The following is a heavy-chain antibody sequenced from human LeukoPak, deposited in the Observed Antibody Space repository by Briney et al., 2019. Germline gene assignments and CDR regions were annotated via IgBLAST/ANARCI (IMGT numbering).Heavy chain of an antibody. Sequence: SQTLSLTCTVSGGSISSGTYHWSWIRQPAGKGLEWIGRIYTSGSTNYNPSLKSRVTISVDTSKNQFSLKLSSVTAADTAIYYCARDRPVSLSYYMDVWGKGTTVTISS. D-gene: IGHD2/OR15-2a*01. V-gene: IGHV4-61*02. CDR3: ARDRPVSLSYYMDV. CDR2: IYTSGST. CDR1: GGSISSGTYH. J-gene: IGHJ6*03.